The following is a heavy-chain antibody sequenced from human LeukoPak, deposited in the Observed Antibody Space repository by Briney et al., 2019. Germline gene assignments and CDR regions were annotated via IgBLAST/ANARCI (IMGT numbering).Heavy chain of an antibody. V-gene: IGHV3-21*01. J-gene: IGHJ4*02. CDR1: GFTFSSYS. Sequence: GGSLRLSCAASGFTFSSYSMNWVRQAPGKGLEWVSSISSSSSYIYYADSVKGRFTISRDNAKNSLYLQMNSLRAEDTAVYYCARVGIVATLLGTPIDYWGQGTLVTVSS. CDR2: ISSSSSYI. D-gene: IGHD5-12*01. CDR3: ARVGIVATLLGTPIDY.